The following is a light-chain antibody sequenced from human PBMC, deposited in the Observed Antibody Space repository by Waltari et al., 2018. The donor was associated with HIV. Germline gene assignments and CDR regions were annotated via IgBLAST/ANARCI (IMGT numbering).Light chain of an antibody. Sequence: DIQLTQSPSFLSASLGDRVTITCRASQGINSYLAWYQQKPGKGPHLLIYAASTLQSGVPSRFSGSGSGTEFTLTISSLQPEDFATYYCQQLNSFPRTTFGQGTILEIK. CDR2: AAS. CDR1: QGINSY. CDR3: QQLNSFPRTT. V-gene: IGKV1-9*01. J-gene: IGKJ2*01.